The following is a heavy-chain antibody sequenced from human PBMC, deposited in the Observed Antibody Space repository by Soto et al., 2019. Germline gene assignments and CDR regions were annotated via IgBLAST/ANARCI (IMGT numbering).Heavy chain of an antibody. CDR3: ARAHYYDSNAYYLHPSLDY. CDR1: GGSVSSGGYS. Sequence: QLQLQESGSGLVKPSQTLSLTCAVSGGSVSSGGYSWNWIRQSPGKGLEWIGYIYHSGTYHNPSLNSRVTTSVDRSKNQFSLKLSSVTAADTAVYYCARAHYYDSNAYYLHPSLDYWGQGTLVTVSS. V-gene: IGHV4-30-2*06. J-gene: IGHJ4*02. D-gene: IGHD3-22*01. CDR2: IYHSGT.